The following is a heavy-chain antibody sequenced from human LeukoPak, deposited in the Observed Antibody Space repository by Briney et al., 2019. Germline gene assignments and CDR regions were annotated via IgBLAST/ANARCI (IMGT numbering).Heavy chain of an antibody. J-gene: IGHJ4*02. CDR1: GFTFSSYA. Sequence: PGGSLRLSCAASGFTFSSYAMHWVRQAPGKGLEYVSAISSNGGSTYYANSVKGRFTISRDNSKNTLYLQMGSLRAEDVAVYYCARDKYYDSSGYYFYFDYWGQGTLVTVSS. V-gene: IGHV3-64*01. CDR2: ISSNGGST. D-gene: IGHD3-22*01. CDR3: ARDKYYDSSGYYFYFDY.